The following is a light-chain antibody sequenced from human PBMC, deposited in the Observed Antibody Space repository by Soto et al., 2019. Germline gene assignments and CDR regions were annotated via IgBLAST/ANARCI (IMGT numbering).Light chain of an antibody. V-gene: IGKV3-15*01. CDR2: GAS. Sequence: EIVMTQSPATLSVSPGERATLSCRASQSVSSNLAWYQQKPGQAPRLLIYGASSRATGIPVRFSGSGSGTEFTLTISSLQSEDSAIYYCQQYNNWPPLTFGGGTKVDIK. CDR1: QSVSSN. CDR3: QQYNNWPPLT. J-gene: IGKJ4*01.